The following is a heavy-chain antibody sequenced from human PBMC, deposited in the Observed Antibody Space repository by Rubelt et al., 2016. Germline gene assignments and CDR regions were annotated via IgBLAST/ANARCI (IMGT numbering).Heavy chain of an antibody. Sequence: VQLVEYGGGLVQPGGSLSLSCAASGFTFSSYAMHWVRQAPGKGLEWVAVISYDGSNKYYADSVKGRFTISRDNSKNTLYLQRNSLRVEESVVDDCTRDRRYFDLWGRGTLVTVPS. CDR1: GFTFSSYA. CDR3: TRDRRYFDL. J-gene: IGHJ2*01. CDR2: ISYDGSNK. V-gene: IGHV3-30*04.